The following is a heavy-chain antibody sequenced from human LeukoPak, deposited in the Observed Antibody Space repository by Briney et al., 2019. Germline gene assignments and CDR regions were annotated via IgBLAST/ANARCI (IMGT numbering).Heavy chain of an antibody. Sequence: GGSLRLSCAASGFTFSSYAMSWVRQAPGKGLEWFSAISASGGSTYYADSVKGRFTISRDNSKNTLYLQMNSLRAEDTAVYYCAKRAITMIKGDHAFDIWGQGTMVTVSS. V-gene: IGHV3-23*01. CDR3: AKRAITMIKGDHAFDI. D-gene: IGHD3-22*01. J-gene: IGHJ3*02. CDR1: GFTFSSYA. CDR2: ISASGGST.